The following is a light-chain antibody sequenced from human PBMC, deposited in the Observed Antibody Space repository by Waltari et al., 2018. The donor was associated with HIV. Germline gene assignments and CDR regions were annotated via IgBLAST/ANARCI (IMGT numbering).Light chain of an antibody. CDR2: SNN. V-gene: IGLV1-44*01. CDR3: AAWDDSLNGNVV. J-gene: IGLJ2*01. CDR1: SSTIGRNT. Sequence: QSVLTQPPSASGTPGQRVTISCSGRSSTIGRNTVNWYQPLPGTAPHLLIYSNNQRPSGVPDRFSGSKSGTSASLAISGLQSEDEADYYCAAWDDSLNGNVVFGGGTKLTVL.